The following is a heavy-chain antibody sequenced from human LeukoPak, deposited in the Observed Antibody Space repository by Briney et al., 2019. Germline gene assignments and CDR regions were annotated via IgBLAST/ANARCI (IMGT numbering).Heavy chain of an antibody. V-gene: IGHV4-39*01. J-gene: IGHJ4*02. D-gene: IGHD5-12*01. CDR1: GGSISSSSYY. CDR2: IYYSGST. Sequence: SETLSLTCTVSGGSISSSSYYWGWIRQPPGKGLEWIGSIYYSGSTYYNPSLKSRVTISVDTSKNQFSLKLSSVTAADTAVYYFARHTIRGYDVSTFDYWGQGTLVTVSS. CDR3: ARHTIRGYDVSTFDY.